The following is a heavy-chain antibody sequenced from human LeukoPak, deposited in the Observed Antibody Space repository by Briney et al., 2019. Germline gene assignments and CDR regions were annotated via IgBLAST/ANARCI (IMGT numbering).Heavy chain of an antibody. CDR3: ARDTRGSSGWFDY. Sequence: SVKVSCKASGGTFSSYAISWVRQAPGQGLEWMGGIIPIFGTANYAQKFQGGVTITADESTSTAYMELSSLRSEDTAVYYCARDTRGSSGWFDYWGQGTLVTVSS. CDR1: GGTFSSYA. V-gene: IGHV1-69*13. CDR2: IIPIFGTA. J-gene: IGHJ5*01. D-gene: IGHD6-19*01.